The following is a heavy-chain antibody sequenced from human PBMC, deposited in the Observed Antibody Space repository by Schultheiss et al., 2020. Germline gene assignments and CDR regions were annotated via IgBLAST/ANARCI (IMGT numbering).Heavy chain of an antibody. V-gene: IGHV4-31*03. D-gene: IGHD3-10*01. J-gene: IGHJ4*02. CDR2: IYYSGST. CDR1: GGSISSGYY. Sequence: SQPLSLTCTVSGGSISSGYYWGWIRQHPGKGLEWIGYIYYSGSTYYNPSLKSRVTISVDTSKNQFSLKLSSVTAADTAVYYCATLRGRGYYGSGSSGFDYWGQGTLVTVSS. CDR3: ATLRGRGYYGSGSSGFDY.